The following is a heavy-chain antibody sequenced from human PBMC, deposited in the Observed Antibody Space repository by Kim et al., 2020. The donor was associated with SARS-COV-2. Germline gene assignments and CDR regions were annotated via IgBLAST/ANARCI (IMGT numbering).Heavy chain of an antibody. D-gene: IGHD6-13*01. CDR2: IYYSGST. J-gene: IGHJ5*02. V-gene: IGHV4-59*01. CDR3: ARGGIAAADNWFDP. CDR1: GGSISSYY. Sequence: SETLSLTCTVSGGSISSYYWSWIRQPPGKGLEWIGYIYYSGSTNYNPSLKSRVTISVDTSKNQFSLKLSSVTAADTAVYYCARGGIAAADNWFDPWGQGTLVTVSS.